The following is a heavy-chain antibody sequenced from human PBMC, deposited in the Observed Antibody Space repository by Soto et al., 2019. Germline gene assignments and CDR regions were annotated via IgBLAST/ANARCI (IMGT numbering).Heavy chain of an antibody. V-gene: IGHV1-2*04. CDR1: GYTFTGDY. CDR2: INPNSGGT. J-gene: IGHJ4*02. Sequence: QVQLVQSGAEVKKSGASVKVSCKASGYTFTGDYMHWVRQAPVQGLEWMGWINPNSGGTNYAQKFQGWVTMTRDTSINTVYMELSRLRSDDTAVYYCARGNWGYSDYWGQGTLVTVSS. CDR3: ARGNWGYSDY. D-gene: IGHD7-27*01.